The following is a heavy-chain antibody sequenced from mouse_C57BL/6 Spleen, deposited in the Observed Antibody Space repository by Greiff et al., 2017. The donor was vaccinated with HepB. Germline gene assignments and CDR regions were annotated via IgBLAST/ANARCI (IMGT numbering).Heavy chain of an antibody. D-gene: IGHD2-5*01. V-gene: IGHV1-69*01. J-gene: IGHJ3*01. CDR2: IDPSDSYT. CDR3: ARSSYYSNFAY. CDR1: GYTFTSYW. Sequence: VQLQQPGAELVMPGASVKLSCKASGYTFTSYWMHWVKQRPGQGLEWIGEIDPSDSYTNYNQKFKGKSTLTVDKSSSTAYMQLSSLTSEDSAVYYCARSSYYSNFAYWGQGTLVTVSA.